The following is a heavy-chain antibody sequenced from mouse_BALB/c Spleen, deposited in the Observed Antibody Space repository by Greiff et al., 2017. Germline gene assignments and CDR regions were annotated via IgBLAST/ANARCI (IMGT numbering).Heavy chain of an antibody. CDR3: ARNYGYVGYFDV. V-gene: IGHV3-2*02. Sequence: EVQLVESGPGLVKPSQSLSLTCTVTGYSITSDYAWNWIRQFPGNKLEWMGYISYSGSTSYNPSLKSRISITRDTSKNQFFLQLNSVTTEDTATYYCARNYGYVGYFDVWGAGTTVTVSS. J-gene: IGHJ1*01. CDR2: ISYSGST. CDR1: GYSITSDYA. D-gene: IGHD1-2*01.